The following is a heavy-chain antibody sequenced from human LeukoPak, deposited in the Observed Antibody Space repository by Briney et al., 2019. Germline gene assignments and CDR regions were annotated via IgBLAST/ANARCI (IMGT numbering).Heavy chain of an antibody. D-gene: IGHD5-18*01. V-gene: IGHV3-23*01. CDR3: AKLVSDTAMAQPDY. J-gene: IGHJ4*02. Sequence: GGSLRLSCAAPGFTFSSYAMSWVRQAPGKGLEWVSAISGSGGSTYYADSVKGRFTISRDNSKNTLYLQMNSLRAEDTAVYYCAKLVSDTAMAQPDYWGQGTLVTVSS. CDR2: ISGSGGST. CDR1: GFTFSSYA.